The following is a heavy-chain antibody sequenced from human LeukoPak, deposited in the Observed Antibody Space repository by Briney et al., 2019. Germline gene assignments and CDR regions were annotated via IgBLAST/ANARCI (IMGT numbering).Heavy chain of an antibody. CDR3: AKRRSSDTDLRAFDI. CDR2: LSSSSDYI. Sequence: PGGSLRLSCAASGFTFTNYHMDWVRQPPGKGLEWVSFLSSSSDYISYADSVKGRFTISRDNAKNSLFLQMNSLRAEDTAIYYCAKRRSSDTDLRAFDIWGQGTMVTVSS. CDR1: GFTFTNYH. J-gene: IGHJ3*02. V-gene: IGHV3-21*01. D-gene: IGHD5-12*01.